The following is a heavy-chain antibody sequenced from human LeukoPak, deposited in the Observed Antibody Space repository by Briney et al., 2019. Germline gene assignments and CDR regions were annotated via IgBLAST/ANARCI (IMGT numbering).Heavy chain of an antibody. Sequence: GGSLRLSCAASGFTFSSYGMHWVRQAPGKGLEWVAVISYDGSNKYYADSVKGRFTISRDNSKNTLYLQMNSLRAEDTAVYYCASAEFDYWGQGTLVTVSS. CDR1: GFTFSSYG. CDR3: ASAEFDY. J-gene: IGHJ4*02. CDR2: ISYDGSNK. V-gene: IGHV3-30*03.